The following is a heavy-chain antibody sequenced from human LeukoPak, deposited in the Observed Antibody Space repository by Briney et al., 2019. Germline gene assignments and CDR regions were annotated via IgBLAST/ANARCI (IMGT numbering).Heavy chain of an antibody. V-gene: IGHV4-59*11. Sequence: SETLSLTCTVSGGSISSHYRSWIRQPPGKGLEWIGYIDNSGRTNYNPSLMSRVTISADTSKNQFSLNVTSVTAADTAVYYCARYSLIGNNDFDIWGQGTMVTISS. D-gene: IGHD1-20*01. J-gene: IGHJ3*02. CDR3: ARYSLIGNNDFDI. CDR1: GGSISSHY. CDR2: IDNSGRT.